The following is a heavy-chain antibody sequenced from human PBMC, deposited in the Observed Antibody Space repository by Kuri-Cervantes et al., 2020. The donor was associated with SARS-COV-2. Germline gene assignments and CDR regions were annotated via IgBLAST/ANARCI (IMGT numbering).Heavy chain of an antibody. Sequence: GGSLRLSCKGSGYSFTSYWIGWVRQMPGKGLEWMGIIYPGDSDTRYSPSFQGQVTISADKSISTAYLQWSSLKASDTAMYYCARLGDGEYCSGGSCYPWCFDYWGQGTLVTVSS. J-gene: IGHJ4*02. V-gene: IGHV5-51*01. CDR1: GYSFTSYW. CDR3: ARLGDGEYCSGGSCYPWCFDY. D-gene: IGHD2-15*01. CDR2: IYPGDSDT.